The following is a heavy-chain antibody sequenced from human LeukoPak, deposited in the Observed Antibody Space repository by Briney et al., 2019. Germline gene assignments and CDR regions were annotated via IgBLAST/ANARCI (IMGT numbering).Heavy chain of an antibody. J-gene: IGHJ5*02. CDR3: ARRVIMSAAGVPDTWLDP. D-gene: IGHD2-8*01. Sequence: SETLSLTCTVSGGSISNYYWNWIRQPPGKGLEWVGHISYSGGTKYNPSLQSRVTISIDTSKNQFSLNLSSVTAADTAVYYCARRVIMSAAGVPDTWLDPWGQGVLVTVSS. CDR1: GGSISNYY. CDR2: ISYSGGT. V-gene: IGHV4-59*08.